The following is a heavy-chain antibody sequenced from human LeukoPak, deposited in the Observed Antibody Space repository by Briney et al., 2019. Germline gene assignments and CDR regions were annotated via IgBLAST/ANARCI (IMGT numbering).Heavy chain of an antibody. Sequence: SETLSLTCTVSGASVRSHYWSWIRQPPGKGLEGIGYGFYIGRTNYNPSLKRRVAISVDTSNNQFSLKLRSVTAADTAVYYCARRDGDHYDFDQWGQGILVSVSS. CDR1: GASVRSHY. J-gene: IGHJ4*02. V-gene: IGHV4-59*02. CDR3: ARRDGDHYDFDQ. D-gene: IGHD5-24*01. CDR2: GFYIGRT.